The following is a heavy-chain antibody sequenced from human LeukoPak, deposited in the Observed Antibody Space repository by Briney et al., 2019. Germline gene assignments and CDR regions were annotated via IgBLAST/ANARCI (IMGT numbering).Heavy chain of an antibody. J-gene: IGHJ5*02. Sequence: SETLSLTCTVSGGSISSSSYYWGWIRQPPGKGLEWIGYIYYSGSTNYNPSLKSRVTISVDTSKNQFSLKLSSVTAADTAVYYCARAVAGTRGWFDPWGQGTLVTVSS. CDR2: IYYSGST. V-gene: IGHV4-61*05. CDR3: ARAVAGTRGWFDP. CDR1: GGSISSSSYY. D-gene: IGHD6-19*01.